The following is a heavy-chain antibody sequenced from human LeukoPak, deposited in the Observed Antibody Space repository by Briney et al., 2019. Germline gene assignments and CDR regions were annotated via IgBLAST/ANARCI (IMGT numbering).Heavy chain of an antibody. D-gene: IGHD1-14*01. CDR1: GFIFRNHA. CDR3: ARTTLDFDY. Sequence: GGSLRLSCGASGFIFRNHAMHWVRQAPGKGLEWVSYISSSGSTIYYADSVKGRFTISRDNAKNSLYLQMNSLRAEDTAVYYCARTTLDFDYWAREPWSPSPQ. CDR2: ISSSGSTI. J-gene: IGHJ4*02. V-gene: IGHV3-48*03.